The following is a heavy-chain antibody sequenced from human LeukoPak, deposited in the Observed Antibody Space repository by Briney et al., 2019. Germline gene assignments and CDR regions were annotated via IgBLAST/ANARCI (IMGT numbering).Heavy chain of an antibody. CDR2: IYSGGST. Sequence: GGSLRLSCAASGFTVSSNYMSWVRQAPGKGLEWVSVIYSGGSTYYADSVKGRFTISRDNSKNTLYLQMNSLRAEDTAVYYCAKAEYDSSGYYLSFDYWGQGTLVTVSS. CDR3: AKAEYDSSGYYLSFDY. D-gene: IGHD3-22*01. J-gene: IGHJ4*02. V-gene: IGHV3-53*01. CDR1: GFTVSSNY.